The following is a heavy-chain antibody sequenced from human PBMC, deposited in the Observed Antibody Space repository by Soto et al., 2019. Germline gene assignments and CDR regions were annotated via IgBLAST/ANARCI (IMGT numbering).Heavy chain of an antibody. CDR3: AKDQTDVTLFDY. V-gene: IGHV3-23*01. CDR2: ISGRGVDT. Sequence: PGGSLRLSCAASGFSFSSLAMSWVRQAPGKGLEWVSSISGRGVDTLYADSVKGRFTISRDNSRSTLYLQVDSLRAEDTAVYYCAKDQTDVTLFDYWGQGTLVTVSS. D-gene: IGHD2-21*02. CDR1: GFSFSSLA. J-gene: IGHJ4*02.